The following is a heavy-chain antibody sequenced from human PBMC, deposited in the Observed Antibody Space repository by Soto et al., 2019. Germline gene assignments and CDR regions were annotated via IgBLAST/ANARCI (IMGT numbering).Heavy chain of an antibody. Sequence: SETLSLTCTVSGGSISSYYWSWIRQPPGKGLEWIGYIYYSGSTNYNPSLKSRVTISVDTSKNQFSLKLSSVTAADTAVYYCARAGGLLTGEPFDYWGQGTLVTVSS. J-gene: IGHJ4*02. CDR1: GGSISSYY. V-gene: IGHV4-59*01. D-gene: IGHD5-12*01. CDR2: IYYSGST. CDR3: ARAGGLLTGEPFDY.